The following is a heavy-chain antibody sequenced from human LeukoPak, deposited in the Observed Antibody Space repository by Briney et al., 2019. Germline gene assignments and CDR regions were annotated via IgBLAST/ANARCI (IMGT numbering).Heavy chain of an antibody. D-gene: IGHD2-2*01. CDR1: GFTFSSYD. CDR2: IGTAGDT. CDR3: ARSKGYCSSTSCGWLDP. V-gene: IGHV3-13*01. J-gene: IGHJ5*02. Sequence: PGGSLRLSCAASGFTFSSYDMHWVRQATGKGLEWVSAIGTAGDTYYPGSVKGRFTISRENAKNSLYLQMSSLRAGDTAVYYCARSKGYCSSTSCGWLDPWGQGTLVTVSS.